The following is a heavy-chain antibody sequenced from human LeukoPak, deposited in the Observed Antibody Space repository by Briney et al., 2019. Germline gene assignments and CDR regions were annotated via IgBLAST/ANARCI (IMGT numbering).Heavy chain of an antibody. CDR1: GYTFTGYY. CDR3: ATIGLYGSGSPFDY. CDR2: INPNSGGT. D-gene: IGHD3-10*01. Sequence: ASVKVSCKASGYTFTGYYMHWVRQAPGQGLEWMGWINPNSGGTNYAQKFLGRVTMTRDTSISTAYMELSRLRSDDTAVYYCATIGLYGSGSPFDYWGQGTLVTVSS. J-gene: IGHJ4*02. V-gene: IGHV1-2*02.